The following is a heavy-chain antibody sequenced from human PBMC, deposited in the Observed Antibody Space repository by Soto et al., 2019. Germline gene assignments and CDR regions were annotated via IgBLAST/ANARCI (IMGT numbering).Heavy chain of an antibody. CDR1: GFSLSTGGVG. Sequence: QITLKESGPTLVKPTQTLTLTCTFSGFSLSTGGVGVGWIRQPPGKALEWLALIYWDDDKRYSPSLKSRLTITKDTSKNQVVLTRTNMDPVDTATYYCAHSRCGGDCLQSYSSHYYFGMDVWGQGTTVSVSS. D-gene: IGHD2-21*02. J-gene: IGHJ6*02. V-gene: IGHV2-5*02. CDR3: AHSRCGGDCLQSYSSHYYFGMDV. CDR2: IYWDDDK.